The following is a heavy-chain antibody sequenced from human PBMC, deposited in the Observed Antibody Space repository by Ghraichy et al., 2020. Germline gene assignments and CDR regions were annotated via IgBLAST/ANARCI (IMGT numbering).Heavy chain of an antibody. J-gene: IGHJ4*02. CDR3: ARLPSIRSAYFDF. V-gene: IGHV4-4*09. D-gene: IGHD4-17*01. CDR2: ISTSGST. CDR1: GNSISTYY. Sequence: SQTLSLTCTVSGNSISTYYWSWIRQPPGRGLEWIGYISTSGSTKYNLSLKSRVTISVDTSKNQFSLKLRSVTAADTAVYYCARLPSIRSAYFDFWGQGTLVTVSS.